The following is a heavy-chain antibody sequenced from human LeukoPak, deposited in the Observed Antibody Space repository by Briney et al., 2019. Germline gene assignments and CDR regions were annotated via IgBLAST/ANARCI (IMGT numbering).Heavy chain of an antibody. V-gene: IGHV4-59*01. D-gene: IGHD3-10*01. J-gene: IGHJ4*02. Sequence: SETLSLTCTVSGGSISSYYWSWIRQPPGKGLEWIGYIYYTGSTSYNPSLKSRVTISVDTSKNQFSLKLSSVTAADTAVYYCARYGSGSYRQFDYWGQGTLVTV. CDR1: GGSISSYY. CDR3: ARYGSGSYRQFDY. CDR2: IYYTGST.